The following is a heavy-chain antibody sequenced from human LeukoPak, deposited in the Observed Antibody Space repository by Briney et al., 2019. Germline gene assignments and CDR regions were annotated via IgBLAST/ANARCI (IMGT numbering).Heavy chain of an antibody. J-gene: IGHJ5*02. V-gene: IGHV1-24*01. CDR3: ATTPAAPWSSNWFDP. D-gene: IGHD2-2*01. CDR2: FDPEDGET. CDR1: GYTLTELS. Sequence: ASVKVSCEVSGYTLTELSMHWVRQAPGKGLEWMGGFDPEDGETIYAQKFQGRVTMTEDTSTDTAHMELSSLRSEDTAVYYCATTPAAPWSSNWFDPWGQGTLVTVSS.